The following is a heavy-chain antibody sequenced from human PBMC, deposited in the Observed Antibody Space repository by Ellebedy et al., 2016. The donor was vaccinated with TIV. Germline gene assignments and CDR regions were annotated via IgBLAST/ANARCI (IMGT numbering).Heavy chain of an antibody. D-gene: IGHD6-6*01. V-gene: IGHV3-15*01. CDR2: IKSKTDGGTT. CDR1: GFTFSSYW. J-gene: IGHJ6*02. Sequence: GESLKISCAASGFTFSSYWMSWVRQAPGKGLEWVGRIKSKTDGGTTDYAAPVKGRFTISRDDSKNTLYLQMNSLKTEDTAVYYCTTDIIAARSFTLRSSYYYGMDVWGQGTTVTVSS. CDR3: TTDIIAARSFTLRSSYYYGMDV.